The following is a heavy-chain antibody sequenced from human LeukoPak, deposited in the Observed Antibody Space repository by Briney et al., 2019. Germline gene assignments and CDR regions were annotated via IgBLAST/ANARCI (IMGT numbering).Heavy chain of an antibody. CDR2: IYHSGCT. J-gene: IGHJ3*02. CDR1: GGPISSTNW. D-gene: IGHD1-26*01. V-gene: IGHV4-4*02. Sequence: SGTLSLTCAVSGGPISSTNWWSWVRQPPGKGLEWIGEIYHSGCTNYNPSLRSRITISVDKSKDQFSLRLSSVTAADTAVYYCARKIGSSGAFDIWGQGTMVTVSS. CDR3: ARKIGSSGAFDI.